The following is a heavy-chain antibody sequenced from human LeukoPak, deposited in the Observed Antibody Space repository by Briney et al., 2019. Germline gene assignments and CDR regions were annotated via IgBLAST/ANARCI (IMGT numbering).Heavy chain of an antibody. CDR3: ARANGDLDY. J-gene: IGHJ4*02. CDR2: INPNSGNG. Sequence: ASVKVSCKASGYTFTRYDINWVRQATGQGLEWMGWINPNSGNGGYAQKFQGRVTITRDTSINTAYMELSSLRSDDTAVYYCARANGDLDYWGQGTLVTVSS. CDR1: GYTFTRYD. V-gene: IGHV1-8*03. D-gene: IGHD4-17*01.